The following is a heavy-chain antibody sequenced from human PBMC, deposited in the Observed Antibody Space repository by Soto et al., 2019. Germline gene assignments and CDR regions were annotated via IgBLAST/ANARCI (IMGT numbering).Heavy chain of an antibody. CDR1: GGSISSYY. CDR3: ARDRDSGYDSNWFDP. V-gene: IGHV4-59*12. D-gene: IGHD5-12*01. CDR2: IYYSGST. Sequence: SETLSLTCTVSGGSISSYYWSWIRQPPGKGLEWIGYIYYSGSTNYNPSLKSRVTISVDTSKNQFSLQLNSVTPEDTAVYYCARDRDSGYDSNWFDPWGQGTLVTVSS. J-gene: IGHJ5*02.